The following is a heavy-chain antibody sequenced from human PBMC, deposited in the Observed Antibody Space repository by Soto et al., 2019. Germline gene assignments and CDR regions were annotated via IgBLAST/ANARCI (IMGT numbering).Heavy chain of an antibody. CDR2: IIPILGIA. J-gene: IGHJ4*02. CDR3: ARDPRIRGSYLDY. V-gene: IGHV1-69*08. Sequence: QVQLVQSGAEVKKPGSSVKVSCKASGGTFSSYTISWVRQAPGQGLEWVGRIIPILGIANYAQKFQGRVTITADKSTSTAYMELSSLRSEDTAVYYCARDPRIRGSYLDYWGQGTLVTVSS. CDR1: GGTFSSYT. D-gene: IGHD1-26*01.